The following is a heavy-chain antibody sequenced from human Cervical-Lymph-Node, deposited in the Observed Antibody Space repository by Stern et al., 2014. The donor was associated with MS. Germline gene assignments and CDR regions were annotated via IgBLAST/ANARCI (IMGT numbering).Heavy chain of an antibody. CDR3: ATDRAVK. CDR1: GHPLSELA. V-gene: IGHV1-24*01. J-gene: IGHJ4*02. CDR2: FDPEDGET. Sequence: QMQLVQSGAEVKKPGASVTVSCNVAGHPLSELAMHWLRQLPTRGLEWMGQFDPEDGETVYAQQFQGRLSMTEDTSTGTAYMTLTALRSEDTAVYYCATDRAVKWGPGTLVTVSS. D-gene: IGHD3-10*01.